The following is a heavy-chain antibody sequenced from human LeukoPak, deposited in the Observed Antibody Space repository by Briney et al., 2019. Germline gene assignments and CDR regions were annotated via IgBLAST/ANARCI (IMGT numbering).Heavy chain of an antibody. CDR2: INPNDGDT. Sequence: ASVKVSCKSSGYTFTDYYTHWVRQAPGQGFEWMGWINPNDGDTNYAQKFQGRVTMTRDTSISTAHMEVSRLRSDDTAVYYCARANFLYCSSTTCLFDYWGQGTLVTVSS. V-gene: IGHV1-2*02. J-gene: IGHJ4*02. D-gene: IGHD2-2*01. CDR1: GYTFTDYY. CDR3: ARANFLYCSSTTCLFDY.